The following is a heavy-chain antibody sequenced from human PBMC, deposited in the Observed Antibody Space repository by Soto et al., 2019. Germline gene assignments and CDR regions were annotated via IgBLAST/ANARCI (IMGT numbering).Heavy chain of an antibody. D-gene: IGHD3-10*01. CDR2: INAGNGNT. J-gene: IGHJ4*02. V-gene: IGHV1-3*01. CDR3: ARDLYGSGSYYPPYFDY. Sequence: GASVTVSCKASGYTYTSYAMHWVRQAPGQRLEWMGWINAGNGNTKYSQKFQGRVTITRDTSASTAYMELSSLRSEDTAVYYCARDLYGSGSYYPPYFDYWGQGTLVTVSS. CDR1: GYTYTSYA.